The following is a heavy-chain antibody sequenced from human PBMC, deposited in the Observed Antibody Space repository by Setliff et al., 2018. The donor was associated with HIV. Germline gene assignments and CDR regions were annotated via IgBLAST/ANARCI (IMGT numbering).Heavy chain of an antibody. J-gene: IGHJ4*02. D-gene: IGHD1-1*01. V-gene: IGHV4-59*01. Sequence: PSETLSLTCTVSGGSISSYYWSWIRQPPGKGLEWIGYISYSGSTNYNPSLKSRVTILVDTSKNPFSLKLTSVTAADTAVYYCARGPTSFYLDYWGQGTLVTVSS. CDR1: GGSISSYY. CDR3: ARGPTSFYLDY. CDR2: ISYSGST.